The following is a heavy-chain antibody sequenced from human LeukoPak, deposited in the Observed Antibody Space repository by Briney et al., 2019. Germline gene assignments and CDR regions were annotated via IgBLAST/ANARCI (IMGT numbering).Heavy chain of an antibody. J-gene: IGHJ4*02. Sequence: SGGSLRLSCAASGFTFSSYAMHWVRQAPGKGLEWVAVISYDGSNKYYADSVKGRFTISRDNSKNTLYLQMNSLRAEDTAVYYCARDTGTQADYWGQGTLVTVSS. CDR1: GFTFSSYA. CDR2: ISYDGSNK. CDR3: ARDTGTQADY. D-gene: IGHD1-14*01. V-gene: IGHV3-30-3*01.